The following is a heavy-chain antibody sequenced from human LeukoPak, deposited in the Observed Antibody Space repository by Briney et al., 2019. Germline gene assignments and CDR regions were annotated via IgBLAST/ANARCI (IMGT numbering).Heavy chain of an antibody. V-gene: IGHV3-23*01. CDR2: ISDSGRNT. CDR3: AKGYCSSTSGCSEGF. D-gene: IGHD2-2*01. J-gene: IGHJ4*02. CDR1: GFTFSTYA. Sequence: GGSLRLSCAASGFTFSTYAMNWVRQAPGKGLEWASSISDSGRNTYYADSAKGRFTVSRDNSKNTLYLQMNSLRGDDTAAYYCAKGYCSSTSGCSEGFWGQGTLVTVSS.